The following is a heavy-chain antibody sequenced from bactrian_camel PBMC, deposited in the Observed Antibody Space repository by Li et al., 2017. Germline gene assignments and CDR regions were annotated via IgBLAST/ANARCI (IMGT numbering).Heavy chain of an antibody. Sequence: QVQLVESGGGSVQAGGSLRLSCLKSGNTTGLARVGWFRQIPGKEREGVAVDNMHGTHYAYSVKGRFTISRDNAKNTVYLQMNSLKPEDTAMYYCALDRLCVELLRGRAEYWGQGTQVTVS. CDR2: DNMHGT. CDR3: ALDRLCVELLRGRAEY. J-gene: IGHJ4*01. D-gene: IGHD7*01. V-gene: IGHV3S53*01. CDR1: GNTTGLAR.